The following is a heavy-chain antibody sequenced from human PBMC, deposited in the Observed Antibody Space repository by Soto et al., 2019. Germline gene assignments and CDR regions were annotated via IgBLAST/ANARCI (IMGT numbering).Heavy chain of an antibody. CDR2: VSAYDGAT. CDR3: ARERAGILEF. V-gene: IGHV1-18*01. Sequence: ASVKVSCKASGYVFTGWGISWVRQVPGQGLEWVGWVSAYDGATRSSEKVQGRISVTRDKSTSTVYMDLTNLRSDDAAVYYCARERAGILEFWGQGTLVTVAS. D-gene: IGHD3-10*01. CDR1: GYVFTGWG. J-gene: IGHJ4*02.